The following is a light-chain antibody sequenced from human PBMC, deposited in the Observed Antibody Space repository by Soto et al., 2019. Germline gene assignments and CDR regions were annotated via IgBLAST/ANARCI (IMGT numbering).Light chain of an antibody. CDR3: SSKSSGSTPML. CDR1: SSDVGGYRF. J-gene: IGLJ3*02. V-gene: IGLV2-14*01. CDR2: EVS. Sequence: QSALTQPASVSGSPGQSITTSCTGTSSDVGGYRFVSWYQHHPGEAPKLIIYEVSNRPSGVSSRFSGSKSGNTASLTISGLQAEDESLYYCSSKSSGSTPMLFGGGTQLTVL.